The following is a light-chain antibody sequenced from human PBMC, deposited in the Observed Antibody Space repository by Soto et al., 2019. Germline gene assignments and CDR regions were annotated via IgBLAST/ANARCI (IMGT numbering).Light chain of an antibody. Sequence: DIPMTQSPSSLSASVGDRVTITCRASQAISHYLAWYPQKAGRVPELLIYAPSTLPSGVLSGVSGSGSGTTFTLTIRIQQREEVATYYCPNYTSDGWTFCRGAK. CDR3: PNYTSDGWT. J-gene: IGKJ1*01. CDR1: QAISHY. CDR2: APS. V-gene: IGKV1-27*01.